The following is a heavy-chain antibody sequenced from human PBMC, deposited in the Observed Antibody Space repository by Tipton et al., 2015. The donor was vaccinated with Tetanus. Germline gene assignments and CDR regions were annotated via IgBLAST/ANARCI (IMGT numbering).Heavy chain of an antibody. D-gene: IGHD2-2*01. J-gene: IGHJ5*02. V-gene: IGHV4-34*01. CDR3: ARGVPYSTTMGSDWFDP. CDR1: GVSVRSYY. Sequence: TLSLTCTVSGVSVRSYYWSWIRQSPDKGLEWLGDVIYDGTSYYNPSLNSGVKISLDTSMNQVSLTLTSVTAADTALYYCARGVPYSTTMGSDWFDPWGQGTLVTVSS. CDR2: VIYDGTS.